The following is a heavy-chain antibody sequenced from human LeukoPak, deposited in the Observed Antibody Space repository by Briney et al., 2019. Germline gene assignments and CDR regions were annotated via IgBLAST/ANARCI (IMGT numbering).Heavy chain of an antibody. CDR1: GFTYSRYA. D-gene: IGHD3-3*01. V-gene: IGHV3-23*01. CDR2: ISDNGAGT. Sequence: GGSLRLSCAASGFTYSRYAMSWVRQAPGKGLEWVSSISDNGAGTFYADSVKSRFTISRDNSDKTLYLQMNSLRAEDTAVYYCAKRSLSGTWYFDLWGRGTLVIVSS. CDR3: AKRSLSGTWYFDL. J-gene: IGHJ2*01.